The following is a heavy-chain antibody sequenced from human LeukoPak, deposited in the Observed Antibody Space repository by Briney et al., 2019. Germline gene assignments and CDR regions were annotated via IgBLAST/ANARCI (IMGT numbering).Heavy chain of an antibody. V-gene: IGHV4-39*07. CDR1: GGSISSSSYY. Sequence: SETLSLTCTVSGGSISSSSYYWGWIRQPPGKGLEWIGEINHSGSTNYNPSLKSRVTISVDTSKNQFSLKLSSVTAADTAVYYCARVLIAVAGPNWFDPWGQGTLVTVSS. CDR2: INHSGST. J-gene: IGHJ5*02. CDR3: ARVLIAVAGPNWFDP. D-gene: IGHD6-19*01.